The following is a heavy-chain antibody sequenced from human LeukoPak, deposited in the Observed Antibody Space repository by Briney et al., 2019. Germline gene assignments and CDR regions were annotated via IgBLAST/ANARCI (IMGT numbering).Heavy chain of an antibody. Sequence: PGGSLRLSCAASGFPFHNYWMTWVRQAPGKGLEWVANINQDENEKFYRDSVKGRFTISRDNSETSLFLQMTSLRVEDTAIYYCARGLYGSGRRSLMAHWGPGTLVAVPS. CDR2: INQDENEK. CDR1: GFPFHNYW. V-gene: IGHV3-7*01. D-gene: IGHD3-10*01. CDR3: ARGLYGSGRRSLMAH. J-gene: IGHJ4*02.